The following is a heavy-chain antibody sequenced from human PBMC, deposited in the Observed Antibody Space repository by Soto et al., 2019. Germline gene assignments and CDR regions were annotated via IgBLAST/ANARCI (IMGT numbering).Heavy chain of an antibody. Sequence: QVQLVQSGAEVKEPGASVKISCKASGYTFTTYHIHWVRQAPGQGLDWMGMIDPIGGNTGNARKVQDRVAMTRDTSTGKAYIEVNSLRFDDTAMYFCVRGYCTSSASCEGDFQHWGQGTLVTVSS. J-gene: IGHJ1*01. CDR2: IDPIGGNT. CDR1: GYTFTTYH. D-gene: IGHD2-2*01. CDR3: VRGYCTSSASCEGDFQH. V-gene: IGHV1-46*01.